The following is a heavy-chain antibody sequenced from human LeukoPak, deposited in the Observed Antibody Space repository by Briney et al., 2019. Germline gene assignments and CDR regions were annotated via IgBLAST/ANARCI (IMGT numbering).Heavy chain of an antibody. D-gene: IGHD5-12*01. J-gene: IGHJ4*02. CDR3: AKALVATTIFAY. Sequence: GGSLRLSCAASGFTFSSYGMSWVRQAPGKGLEWVSAISGSGGSTYYADSVKGRFTISRDNSKNTLYLQMNSLRAEDTAVYYCAKALVATTIFAYWGQGTLVTVSS. CDR1: GFTFSSYG. CDR2: ISGSGGST. V-gene: IGHV3-23*01.